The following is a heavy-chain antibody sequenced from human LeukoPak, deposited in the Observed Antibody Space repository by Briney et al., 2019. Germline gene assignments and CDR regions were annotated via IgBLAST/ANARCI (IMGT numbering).Heavy chain of an antibody. CDR3: AREDRWELRYFDWSVAIDY. Sequence: PGGSLRLSCAASGFTFSSYAMHWVRQAPGKGLEWVAVISYDGSNKYYADSVKGRFTISRDNSKNTLYLQMNSLRAEDTAVYYCAREDRWELRYFDWSVAIDYWGQGTLVTVSS. D-gene: IGHD3-9*01. CDR1: GFTFSSYA. V-gene: IGHV3-30-3*01. CDR2: ISYDGSNK. J-gene: IGHJ4*02.